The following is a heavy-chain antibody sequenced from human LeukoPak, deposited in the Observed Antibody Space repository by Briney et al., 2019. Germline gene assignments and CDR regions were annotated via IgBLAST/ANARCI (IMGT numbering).Heavy chain of an antibody. CDR1: GGSISSSSYY. Sequence: PSETLSLTCTVSGGSISSSSYYWGWIRQPPGKGLEWIGSIYYSGSTYYNPSLKSRVTISVDTSKNQFSLKLSSVTAADTAVYYCASFYYDLSSARGFFDYWGQGTLVTVSS. V-gene: IGHV4-39*07. CDR2: IYYSGST. J-gene: IGHJ4*02. D-gene: IGHD3-22*01. CDR3: ASFYYDLSSARGFFDY.